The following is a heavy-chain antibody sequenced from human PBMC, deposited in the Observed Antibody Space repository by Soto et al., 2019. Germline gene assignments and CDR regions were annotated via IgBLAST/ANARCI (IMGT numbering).Heavy chain of an antibody. Sequence: SETLSLTCTVSGGSISSYYWSWIRQPPGKGQELIGYIYYSGSTNYNPSLKSRVTISVDTSKNQFSLKLSSVTAADTAVYYCARHRNYYGSGSYFYFDYWGQGTLVTVS. V-gene: IGHV4-59*08. CDR2: IYYSGST. D-gene: IGHD3-10*01. J-gene: IGHJ4*02. CDR1: GGSISSYY. CDR3: ARHRNYYGSGSYFYFDY.